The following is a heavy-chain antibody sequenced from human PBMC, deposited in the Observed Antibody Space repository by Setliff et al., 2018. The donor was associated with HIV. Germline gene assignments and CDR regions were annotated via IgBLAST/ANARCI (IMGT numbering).Heavy chain of an antibody. CDR1: GFTFSGSA. CDR2: IKTKPNSYAT. CDR3: AVSPDGDCATTECANWFDP. D-gene: IGHD4-17*01. Sequence: GGSLRLSCSASGFTFSGSALHVVRQASGKGLEWVGRIKTKPNSYATAHAESVKGRFTISRDDSQNTAYMQLNSLRTEDTAVYFCAVSPDGDCATTECANWFDPWGQGTQVTVSS. V-gene: IGHV3-73*01. J-gene: IGHJ5*02.